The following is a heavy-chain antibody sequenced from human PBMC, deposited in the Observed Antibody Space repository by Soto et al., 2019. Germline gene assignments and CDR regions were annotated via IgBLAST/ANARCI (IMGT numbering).Heavy chain of an antibody. V-gene: IGHV4-61*01. CDR3: ARDEAARPWHYYYYYGMDV. Sequence: QVQLQESGPGLEKPSETLSLSCTVSGGSVSSGSYYWSWIRQPPGKGLEWIGYIYYSGSTNYNPSLKSRVTISVDTSKNQFSLKLSSVTAADTAVYYCARDEAARPWHYYYYYGMDVWGQGTTVTVSS. J-gene: IGHJ6*02. D-gene: IGHD6-6*01. CDR2: IYYSGST. CDR1: GGSVSSGSYY.